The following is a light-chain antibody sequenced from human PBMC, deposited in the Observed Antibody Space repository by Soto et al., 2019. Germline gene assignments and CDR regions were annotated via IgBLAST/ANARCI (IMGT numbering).Light chain of an antibody. CDR2: DVN. J-gene: IGLJ1*01. CDR3: SSYTSTNALV. CDR1: GSDVGGYNY. V-gene: IGLV2-14*03. Sequence: QSVLTQPASGSGSPGQSITVSCTGTGSDVGGYNYVSWYQQYPGQAPKLMIYDVNKRPSGVSNRFSGSKSGNTASLTISGLQVEDEADYYCSSYTSTNALVFGVGTKVTVL.